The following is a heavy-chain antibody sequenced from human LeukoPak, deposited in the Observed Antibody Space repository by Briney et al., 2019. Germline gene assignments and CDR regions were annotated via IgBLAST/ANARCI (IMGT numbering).Heavy chain of an antibody. CDR1: GFTFSDYY. V-gene: IGHV3-11*01. D-gene: IGHD5-24*01. Sequence: NPGGSLRLSCAASGFTFSDYYMSWIRQAPGKGLEWVSYISSSGSTIYYADSVKGRFTISRDNAKNSLYLQMNSLRAEDTTVYYCARVKKMATATLDYWGQGTLVTVSS. CDR3: ARVKKMATATLDY. J-gene: IGHJ4*02. CDR2: ISSSGSTI.